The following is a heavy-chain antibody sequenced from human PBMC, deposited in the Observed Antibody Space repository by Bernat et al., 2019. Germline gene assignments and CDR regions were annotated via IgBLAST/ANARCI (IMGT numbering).Heavy chain of an antibody. D-gene: IGHD6-6*01. J-gene: IGHJ4*02. V-gene: IGHV3-30-3*01. CDR3: AREGGDSSSSGAFDH. CDR2: ISYDGSNK. CDR1: GFTFSSYA. Sequence: QVQLVESGGGVVQPGRSLRLSCAASGFTFSSYAMHWVRQAPGKGLEWVAVISYDGSNKYYADSVKGRFTISRDNSKNTLYLQMNSLRAEDTAVYYCAREGGDSSSSGAFDHWGQGTLVTVSS.